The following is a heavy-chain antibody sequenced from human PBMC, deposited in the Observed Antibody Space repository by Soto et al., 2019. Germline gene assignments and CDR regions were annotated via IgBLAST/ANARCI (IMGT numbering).Heavy chain of an antibody. Sequence: EVQLVESGGGLVQPGGSLRLSCAASGFTFSSYSMNWVRQAPGKGLEWVSYISSTSSIIYYADSVKGRFTISRDNAKNSLYLQMNSLRAEDTAVYYCARDLGWLVSPKPFDYWGQGTLVTVSS. CDR1: GFTFSSYS. D-gene: IGHD6-19*01. CDR2: ISSTSSII. J-gene: IGHJ4*02. V-gene: IGHV3-48*01. CDR3: ARDLGWLVSPKPFDY.